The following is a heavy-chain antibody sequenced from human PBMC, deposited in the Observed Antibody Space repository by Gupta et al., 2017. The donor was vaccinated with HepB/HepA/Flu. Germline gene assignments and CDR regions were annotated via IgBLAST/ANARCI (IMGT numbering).Heavy chain of an antibody. J-gene: IGHJ6*03. CDR1: GYTFTNYY. CDR2: INPSGGGT. Sequence: QVHLAQSGAEMKKPGASVKVSCMASGYTFTNYYIQWVRQAPGQGLEWLGIINPSGGGTTYAQKLQGRVTMTRETSTSTVYMELNSLRSDDTAVYYCARGEMAAAATPPYYYYYMDVWGKGTTVTVSS. D-gene: IGHD6-13*01. CDR3: ARGEMAAAATPPYYYYYMDV. V-gene: IGHV1-46*01.